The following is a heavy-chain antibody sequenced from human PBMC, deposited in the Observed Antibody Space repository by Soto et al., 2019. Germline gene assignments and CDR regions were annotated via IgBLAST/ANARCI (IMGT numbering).Heavy chain of an antibody. D-gene: IGHD1-26*01. V-gene: IGHV4-31*03. CDR3: ARDPSSVGNAFDI. CDR1: GGSISSGGYY. J-gene: IGHJ3*02. CDR2: IYYSGST. Sequence: SETLSLTCTVSGGSISSGGYYWSWIRQHPGKGLEWIGYIYYSGSTYYNPSLKSRVTISVDTSKNQFSLKLTSVTAADTAVYYCARDPSSVGNAFDIWGQGTMVTVSS.